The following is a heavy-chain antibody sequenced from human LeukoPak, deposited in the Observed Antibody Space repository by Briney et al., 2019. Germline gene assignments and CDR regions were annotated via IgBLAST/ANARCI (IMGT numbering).Heavy chain of an antibody. CDR3: AREQWLVRENAFDI. Sequence: GRSLRLSCAASGFTFSSYAMHWVRQAPGKGLEWVAVISYDGSNKYYADSVKGRFTISRDNSKNTLYLQMNSLRAEDTAVYYCAREQWLVRENAFDIWGQGTMVTVSS. CDR1: GFTFSSYA. V-gene: IGHV3-30-3*01. CDR2: ISYDGSNK. J-gene: IGHJ3*02. D-gene: IGHD6-19*01.